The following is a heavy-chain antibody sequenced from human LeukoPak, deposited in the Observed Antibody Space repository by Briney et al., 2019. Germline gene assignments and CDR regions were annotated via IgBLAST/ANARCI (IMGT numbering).Heavy chain of an antibody. CDR2: INHSGST. CDR3: ARGSAYYDFWSGYFTY. D-gene: IGHD3-3*01. V-gene: IGHV4-34*01. Sequence: XXWXXEINHSGSTNYNPSLKSRVTISVDTSKNQFSLKLSSVTAADTAVYYCARGSAYYDFWSGYFTYWGQGTLVTVSS. J-gene: IGHJ4*02.